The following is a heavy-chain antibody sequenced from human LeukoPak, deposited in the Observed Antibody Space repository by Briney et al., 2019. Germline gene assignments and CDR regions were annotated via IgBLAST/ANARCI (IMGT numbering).Heavy chain of an antibody. Sequence: SETLSLTCTVSGGSISSSSYYWGWIRQPPRKGLEWIGSIYYSGSTYYNPSLKSRVTISVDTSKNQFSLKLSSVTAADTAVYYCARGDYYYGMDVWGQGTTVTVSS. V-gene: IGHV4-39*01. CDR1: GGSISSSSYY. CDR2: IYYSGST. J-gene: IGHJ6*02. CDR3: ARGDYYYGMDV.